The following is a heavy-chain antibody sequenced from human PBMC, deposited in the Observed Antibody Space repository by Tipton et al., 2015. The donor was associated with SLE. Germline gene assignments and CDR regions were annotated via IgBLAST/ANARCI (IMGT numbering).Heavy chain of an antibody. D-gene: IGHD3-3*01. CDR2: ISSSGSTI. CDR1: GFTFSSYE. CDR3: ARGPGGVVARFDY. J-gene: IGHJ4*02. Sequence: SLRLSCAASGFTFSSYEMNWVRQAPGKGLEWVSYISSSGSTIYYADSVKGRFTISRDNAKNSLYLQMNSLRAEDTAVYYCARGPGGVVARFDYWGQGTLVTVSS. V-gene: IGHV3-48*03.